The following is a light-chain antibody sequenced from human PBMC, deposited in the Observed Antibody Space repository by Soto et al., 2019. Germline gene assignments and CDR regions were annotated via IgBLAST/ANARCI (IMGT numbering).Light chain of an antibody. CDR2: HAS. Sequence: DIQMTQSPSALSASVGDIVTITCRGSQGISNWLAWYQQKPGKAPKLLIFHASSLQTGVPSRFSGSGSGTEFTLTINSLQPDDFATYYCQQYKSYWTFGQGTKVDIK. V-gene: IGKV1-5*01. J-gene: IGKJ1*01. CDR3: QQYKSYWT. CDR1: QGISNW.